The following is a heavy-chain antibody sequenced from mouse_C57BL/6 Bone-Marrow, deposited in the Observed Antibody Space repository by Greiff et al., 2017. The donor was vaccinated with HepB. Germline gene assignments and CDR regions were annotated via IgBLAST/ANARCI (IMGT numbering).Heavy chain of an antibody. CDR3: ASGGSSTFDY. Sequence: QVQLKQSGPELVKPGASVKISCKASGYAFSSSWMNWVKQRPGKGLEWIGRIYPGDGDTNYNGKFKGKATLTADKSSSTAYMQLSSLTSEDSAVYFCASGGSSTFDYWGQGTTLTVSS. V-gene: IGHV1-82*01. D-gene: IGHD1-1*01. J-gene: IGHJ2*01. CDR1: GYAFSSSW. CDR2: IYPGDGDT.